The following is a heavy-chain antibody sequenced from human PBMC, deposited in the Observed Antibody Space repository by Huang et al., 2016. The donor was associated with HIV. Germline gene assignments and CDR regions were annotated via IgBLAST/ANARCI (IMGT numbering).Heavy chain of an antibody. V-gene: IGHV3-30*18. CDR3: AKDGTDGDYIGS. Sequence: QVQLAESGGGVVQSGRSLRLSCAASGFTFNKFGMHWVRQAPGKGLGWEAVISYDGNNKYYADSVKGRFTISRDNSKNALYLQMSSLRAEDTAVYYCAKDGTDGDYIGSWGQGTLVIVSS. J-gene: IGHJ4*02. CDR1: GFTFNKFG. CDR2: ISYDGNNK. D-gene: IGHD4-17*01.